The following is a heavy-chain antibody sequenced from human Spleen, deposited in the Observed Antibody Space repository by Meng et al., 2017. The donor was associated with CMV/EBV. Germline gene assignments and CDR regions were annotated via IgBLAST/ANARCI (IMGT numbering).Heavy chain of an antibody. Sequence: EVQLVESGXXXXXPXXSXXLSCAASGFTFSSYSMNWVRQAPGKGLEWVSSISSSSSYIYYADSVKGRFTISRDNAKNSLYLQMNSLRAEDTAVYYCARDALGAEYPYFDYWGQGTLVTVSS. CDR2: ISSSSSYI. CDR3: ARDALGAEYPYFDY. J-gene: IGHJ4*02. D-gene: IGHD2-2*01. V-gene: IGHV3-21*01. CDR1: GFTFSSYS.